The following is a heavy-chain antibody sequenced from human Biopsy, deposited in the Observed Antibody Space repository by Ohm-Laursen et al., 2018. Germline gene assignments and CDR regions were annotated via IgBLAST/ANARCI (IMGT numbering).Heavy chain of an antibody. Sequence: SDTLSLTCTVSGDSISSDYYWAWLRQPPGKGLEWIGSIYNTETTFYNPSLKSRVTISVDTSTNQFSLKVSSVTAADTALYFCARHPTGFWFDPWGHGTLVTVSS. J-gene: IGHJ5*02. CDR1: GDSISSDYY. V-gene: IGHV4-38-2*02. CDR3: ARHPTGFWFDP. CDR2: IYNTETT.